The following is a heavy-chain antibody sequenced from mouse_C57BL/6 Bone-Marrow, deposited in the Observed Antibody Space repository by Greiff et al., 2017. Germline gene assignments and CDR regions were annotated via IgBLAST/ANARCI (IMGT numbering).Heavy chain of an antibody. J-gene: IGHJ2*01. Sequence: VKLQESGAELVKPGASVKMSCKASGYTFTTYPIEWMKQNHGKSLEWIGNFHPYNDDTKYNEKFKGKATLTVEKSSSTVYLELSRLTSDDSAVYYCVRGGNYGGYYFDYWGQGTTLTVSS. D-gene: IGHD2-1*01. CDR3: VRGGNYGGYYFDY. CDR1: GYTFTTYP. V-gene: IGHV1-47*01. CDR2: FHPYNDDT.